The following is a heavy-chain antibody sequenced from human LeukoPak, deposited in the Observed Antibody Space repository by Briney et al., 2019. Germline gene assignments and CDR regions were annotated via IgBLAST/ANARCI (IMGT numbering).Heavy chain of an antibody. CDR1: GFTFSSYA. V-gene: IGHV3-23*01. D-gene: IGHD4-17*01. CDR2: ISGSGGST. CDR3: AKGDYGDYVNWFDP. J-gene: IGHJ5*02. Sequence: GGSLRLSCAASGFTFSSYAMSWLRQAPGKGLEWVSAISGSGGSTYYADSVKGRFTISRDNSKNTLYLQMNSLRAEDTDVYYCAKGDYGDYVNWFDPWGQGTLVTVSS.